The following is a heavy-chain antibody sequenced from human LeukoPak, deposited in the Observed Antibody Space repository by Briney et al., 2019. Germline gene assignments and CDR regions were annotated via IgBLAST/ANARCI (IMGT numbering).Heavy chain of an antibody. J-gene: IGHJ4*02. Sequence: GGSLRLSCAASDFTFNDYGMHWVRQAPGKGLEWVAFIRFDGGNEIYGVSVKGRFTISRDDSKDTLYLQMNSLSAEDTAVYFCAKAGYSTSWYYLDFWGQGTLVTVSS. V-gene: IGHV3-30*02. D-gene: IGHD6-13*01. CDR1: DFTFNDYG. CDR2: IRFDGGNE. CDR3: AKAGYSTSWYYLDF.